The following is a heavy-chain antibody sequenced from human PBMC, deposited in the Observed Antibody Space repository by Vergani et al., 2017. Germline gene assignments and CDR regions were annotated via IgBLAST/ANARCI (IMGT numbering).Heavy chain of an antibody. Sequence: EVQLVESGGGLVQPGGSLRLSCAASGFTFSSYAMSWVRQAPGKGLEWVSAISGSGGSTYYADSVKGRFTISRDKSKNTLYLQMNSLRAEDTAVYYCAKWGGDIVVVPAAEFDYWGQGTLVTVS. CDR1: GFTFSSYA. J-gene: IGHJ4*02. CDR2: ISGSGGST. CDR3: AKWGGDIVVVPAAEFDY. V-gene: IGHV3-23*04. D-gene: IGHD2-2*01.